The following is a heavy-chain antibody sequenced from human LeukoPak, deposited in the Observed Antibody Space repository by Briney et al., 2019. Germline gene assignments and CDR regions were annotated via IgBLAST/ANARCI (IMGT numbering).Heavy chain of an antibody. D-gene: IGHD3-3*01. V-gene: IGHV3-30*04. J-gene: IGHJ6*04. CDR1: GFTFSSYV. CDR2: ISYDGSNE. Sequence: GGSLRLSCAASGFTFSSYVMHWVRQAPGKGLEWVAIISYDGSNEYYADSVKGRFTISRDNSKNTLYLQMNSLRAEDTAVYYCARDRYYTIDVWGKGTTVTVSS. CDR3: ARDRYYTIDV.